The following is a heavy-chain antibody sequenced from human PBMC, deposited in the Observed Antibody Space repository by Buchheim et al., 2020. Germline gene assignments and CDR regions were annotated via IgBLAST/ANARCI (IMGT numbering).Heavy chain of an antibody. Sequence: EVQLVESGGGLVQPGGSLRLSCAASGFTFSGYWMGWVRQAPGKGLEWVANIKQDGSARYYVDSLRGRFTISRDNAKNSLFLQMDSLRAEDTAVYYCAKDPTSGYNYFDNWGQGTL. CDR3: AKDPTSGYNYFDN. CDR2: IKQDGSAR. J-gene: IGHJ4*02. V-gene: IGHV3-7*03. D-gene: IGHD3-22*01. CDR1: GFTFSGYW.